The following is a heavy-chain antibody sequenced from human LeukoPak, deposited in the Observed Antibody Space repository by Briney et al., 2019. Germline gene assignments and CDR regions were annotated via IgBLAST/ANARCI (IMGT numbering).Heavy chain of an antibody. CDR2: IYSGGST. V-gene: IGHV3-53*01. D-gene: IGHD1-26*01. CDR3: ARDRFSGSYPGGYFDY. Sequence: GGSLRLSCAASGFTVSSNYMSWVRQAPGKGLEWVSVIYSGGSTYYADSVKGRFTISRDNAKNSLYLQMNSLRAEDTAVYYCARDRFSGSYPGGYFDYWGQGTLVTVSS. CDR1: GFTVSSNY. J-gene: IGHJ4*02.